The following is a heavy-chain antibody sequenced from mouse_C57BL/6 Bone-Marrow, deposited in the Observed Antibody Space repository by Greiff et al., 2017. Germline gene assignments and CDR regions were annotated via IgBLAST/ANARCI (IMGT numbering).Heavy chain of an antibody. Sequence: VQLQESDAELVKPGASVKISCKVSGYTFTDHTIHWMKQRPEQGLEWIGYIYPRDGSTKYNEKFKGKATLTADKSSSTAYMQLNSLTSEDSAVYCCARRSNYVGHFDYWGQGTTLTVSS. J-gene: IGHJ2*01. CDR3: ARRSNYVGHFDY. CDR2: IYPRDGST. CDR1: GYTFTDHT. D-gene: IGHD2-5*01. V-gene: IGHV1-78*01.